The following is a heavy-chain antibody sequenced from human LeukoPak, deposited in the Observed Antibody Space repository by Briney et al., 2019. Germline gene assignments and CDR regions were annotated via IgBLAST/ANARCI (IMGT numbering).Heavy chain of an antibody. J-gene: IGHJ3*02. CDR2: IDWDDDK. CDR3: ARTAYYDFGSGYAFDI. Sequence: ESGPTLVNPSQTLTLTCTFSGFSLSTSGMCVSWVRQPPGKALEWLALIDWDDDKYYSTSLKTRLTISKDTSKNQVVLTITNMDPVDTATYYCARTAYYDFGSGYAFDIWGQGTMVTVSS. CDR1: GFSLSTSGMC. D-gene: IGHD3-3*01. V-gene: IGHV2-70*20.